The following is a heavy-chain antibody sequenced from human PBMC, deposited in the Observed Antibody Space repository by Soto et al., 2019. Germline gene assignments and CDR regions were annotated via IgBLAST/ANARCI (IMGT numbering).Heavy chain of an antibody. J-gene: IGHJ3*02. CDR3: AKNYGNAFDI. CDR1: GGSISSSSYY. Sequence: SETLSLTCTVSGGSISSSSYYWSWIRQPPGKGLEWIGYIYYSGSTNYNPSLKSRVTISVDTSKNQFSLKLSSVTAADTAVYYCAKNYGNAFDIWGQGTMVTVSS. D-gene: IGHD3-10*01. CDR2: IYYSGST. V-gene: IGHV4-61*01.